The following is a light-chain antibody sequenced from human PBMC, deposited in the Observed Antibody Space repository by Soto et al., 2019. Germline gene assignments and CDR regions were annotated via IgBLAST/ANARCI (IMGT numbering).Light chain of an antibody. V-gene: IGKV1-5*03. CDR2: KAS. Sequence: DIQMTQSPSTLSASVGDRVTITCRARQGISSWLAWYQQKPGKAPKLLIYKASSLESGVPSRFSGSGSGTEFTLTISSLQPDVFATYYCQQYNSYWTFGQGTKVEIK. CDR3: QQYNSYWT. J-gene: IGKJ1*01. CDR1: QGISSW.